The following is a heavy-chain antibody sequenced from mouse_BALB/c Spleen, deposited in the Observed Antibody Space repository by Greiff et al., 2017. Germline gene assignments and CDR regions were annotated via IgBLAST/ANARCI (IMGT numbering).Heavy chain of an antibody. CDR3: ASEGMITTTDYAMDY. Sequence: QVQLQQSGAELVKPGASVKLSCKASGYTFTSYYMYRVKQRPGQGLEWIGWINPSNGGTNFNEKFKSKATLTVDKSSSTAYMQLSSLTSEDSAVYYYASEGMITTTDYAMDYWGQGTSVTVSA. CDR1: GYTFTSYY. J-gene: IGHJ4*01. D-gene: IGHD2-4*01. V-gene: IGHV1-53*01. CDR2: INPSNGGT.